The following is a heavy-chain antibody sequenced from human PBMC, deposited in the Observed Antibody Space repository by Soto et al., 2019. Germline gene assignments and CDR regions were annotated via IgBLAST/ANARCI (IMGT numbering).Heavy chain of an antibody. CDR3: ARGDYGGNSDFLSN. V-gene: IGHV1-18*04. Sequence: GASVKVSCKASGYNFTNYGITWVRQAPGQGLECMGWISTNNGDTYYAQKLQGRVTMTTDTSTSTAYIELRSLRSDDTAVYYCARGDYGGNSDFLSNWGQGTLVTVSS. D-gene: IGHD2-21*02. CDR2: ISTNNGDT. CDR1: GYNFTNYG. J-gene: IGHJ4*02.